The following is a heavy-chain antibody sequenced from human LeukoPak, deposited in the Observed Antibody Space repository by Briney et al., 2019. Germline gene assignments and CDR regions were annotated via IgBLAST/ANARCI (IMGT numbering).Heavy chain of an antibody. Sequence: PGGSLRLSCAASGFTLSTYYMNWVRQAPGKGLEWVSIIYSGATTYYADSVKGRFTISRDTSKNTVSLQMNSLRADDTAVYFCARVGDHFHWNLDLWGRGTLVTVPS. CDR2: IYSGATT. CDR1: GFTLSTYY. J-gene: IGHJ2*01. CDR3: ARVGDHFHWNLDL. D-gene: IGHD3-3*02. V-gene: IGHV3-53*01.